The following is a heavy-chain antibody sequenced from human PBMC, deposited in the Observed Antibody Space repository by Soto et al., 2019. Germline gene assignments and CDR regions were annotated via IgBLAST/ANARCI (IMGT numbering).Heavy chain of an antibody. J-gene: IGHJ4*02. CDR3: ARDKITGLFDY. V-gene: IGHV4-34*01. D-gene: IGHD2-8*02. Sequence: SETLSLTCAVEGGSFSGYDWTWIRQPPGTGLEWIGEINHSGSTNYNPSLKSRVTISVDTSKNQFSLKLTSVTAADTAVYYCARDKITGLFDYWGQGTLVTVSS. CDR2: INHSGST. CDR1: GGSFSGYD.